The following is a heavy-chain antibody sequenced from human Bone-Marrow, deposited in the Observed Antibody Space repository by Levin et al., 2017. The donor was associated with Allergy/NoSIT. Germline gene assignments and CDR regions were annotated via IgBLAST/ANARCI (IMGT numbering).Heavy chain of an antibody. CDR2: INHSGST. J-gene: IGHJ4*02. D-gene: IGHD7-27*01. CDR1: GGSFSGYY. Sequence: PSETLSLTCAVYGGSFSGYYWSWIRQPPGKGLEWIGEINHSGSTNYNPSLKSRVTISVDTSKNQFSLKLSSVTAADTAVYYCASDRIKINWGSRKHDYYFDYWGQGTLVTVSS. CDR3: ASDRIKINWGSRKHDYYFDY. V-gene: IGHV4-34*01.